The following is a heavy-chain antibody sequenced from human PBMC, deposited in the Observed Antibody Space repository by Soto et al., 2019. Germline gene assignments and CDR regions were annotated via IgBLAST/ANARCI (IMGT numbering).Heavy chain of an antibody. Sequence: GGSLRLSCAASGFTFSSYSMNWVRQAPGKGLEWVSYISSSSSTIYYADSVKGRFTISRDNAKNSLYLQMNSLRAEDTAVYYCARDILWWSYWGQGTLVTVSS. J-gene: IGHJ4*02. CDR1: GFTFSSYS. D-gene: IGHD2-21*01. CDR2: ISSSSSTI. V-gene: IGHV3-48*01. CDR3: ARDILWWSY.